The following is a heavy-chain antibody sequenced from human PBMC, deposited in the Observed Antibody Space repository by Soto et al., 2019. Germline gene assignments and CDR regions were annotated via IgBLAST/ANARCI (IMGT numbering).Heavy chain of an antibody. CDR2: ISSSSSYI. D-gene: IGHD3-10*01. Sequence: PGGSLRLSCAASGFTFSSYSMNWVRQAPGKGLEWVSSISSSSSYIYYADSVKGRFTISRDNAKNSLYLQMNSLRAEDTAVYYCARDLLNRVRHDAFDIWGQGTMVTVSS. CDR1: GFTFSSYS. J-gene: IGHJ3*02. V-gene: IGHV3-21*01. CDR3: ARDLLNRVRHDAFDI.